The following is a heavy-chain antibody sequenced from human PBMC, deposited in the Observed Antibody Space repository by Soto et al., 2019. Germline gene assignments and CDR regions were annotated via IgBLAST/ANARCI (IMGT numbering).Heavy chain of an antibody. Sequence: QVQLQESGPGLVKPSETLSLSCGVSGGSISQYYWSWIRQPAGKGLEWIGRIYSGGSTNYNPSLESRVTMSVDTSKNQFSLELSSVTVADTAVYYCARGPGGFVDFSLDYWGQGTLVTVSS. CDR1: GGSISQYY. CDR3: ARGPGGFVDFSLDY. V-gene: IGHV4-4*07. CDR2: IYSGGST. D-gene: IGHD3-10*01. J-gene: IGHJ4*02.